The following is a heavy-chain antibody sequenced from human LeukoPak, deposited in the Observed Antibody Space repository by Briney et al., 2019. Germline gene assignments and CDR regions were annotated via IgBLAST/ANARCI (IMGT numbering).Heavy chain of an antibody. Sequence: SVKVSCKASGGTFSSYAISWVRQAPGQGLEWMGGIIPIFGTANYAQKFQGRVTITADKSTSTAYMELSSLRSEDTAVYYCASSPLRGYSGYDSNYWGQGTLVTVSS. CDR2: IIPIFGTA. V-gene: IGHV1-69*06. J-gene: IGHJ4*02. D-gene: IGHD5-12*01. CDR1: GGTFSSYA. CDR3: ASSPLRGYSGYDSNY.